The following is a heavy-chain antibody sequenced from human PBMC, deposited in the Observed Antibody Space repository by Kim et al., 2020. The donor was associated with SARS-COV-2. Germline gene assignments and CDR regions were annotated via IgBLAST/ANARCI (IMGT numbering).Heavy chain of an antibody. Sequence: GGSLRLSCAASGFTFSSYSMNWVRQAPGKGLEWVSSISSSSSYIYYADSVKGRFTISRDNAKNSLYLQMNSLRAEDTAVYYCARDLREWLVMEYYFDYWGQGTLVTVSS. J-gene: IGHJ4*02. D-gene: IGHD6-19*01. CDR2: ISSSSSYI. CDR3: ARDLREWLVMEYYFDY. CDR1: GFTFSSYS. V-gene: IGHV3-21*01.